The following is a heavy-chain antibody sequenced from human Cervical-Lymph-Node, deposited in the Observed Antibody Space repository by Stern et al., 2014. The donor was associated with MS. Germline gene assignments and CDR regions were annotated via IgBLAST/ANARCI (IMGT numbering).Heavy chain of an antibody. D-gene: IGHD3-16*01. CDR1: GDTFSRYT. CDR3: ARGGSPPSYFDY. CDR2: IIPILGRA. J-gene: IGHJ4*02. V-gene: IGHV1-69*09. Sequence: QVQLVQSGAEVKEPGSSVKVSCNASGDTFSRYTISWVRQAPGQGLEWMGRIIPILGRAYYPQRFQGRVTITADKSTSTAYMELSSLTSEDTAVYFCARGGSPPSYFDYWGQGTLVTVSS.